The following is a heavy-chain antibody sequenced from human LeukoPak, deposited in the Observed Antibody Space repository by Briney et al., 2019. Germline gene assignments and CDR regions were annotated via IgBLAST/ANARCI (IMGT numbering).Heavy chain of an antibody. CDR3: ARQGRDGYIFDY. Sequence: SETLSLTCTVSGGSISSYYWSWIRQPPGKGLEWIGYVYTSGSINYNPSLKSRVTISVDTSKNQFSLKLSSVTAADTAVYYCARQGRDGYIFDYWGQGTLVTVSS. CDR1: GGSISSYY. V-gene: IGHV4-4*09. J-gene: IGHJ4*02. D-gene: IGHD5-24*01. CDR2: VYTSGSI.